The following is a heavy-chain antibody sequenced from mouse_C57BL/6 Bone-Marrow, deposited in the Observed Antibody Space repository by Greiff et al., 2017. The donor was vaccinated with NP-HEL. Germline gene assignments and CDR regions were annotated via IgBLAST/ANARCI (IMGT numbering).Heavy chain of an antibody. Sequence: QVQLQQSGPELVRPGVSVKISCKGSGYTFTDYAMHWVKQSHAKSLEWIGVISTYYGDASYTQKVKDKATMTVDKSSSTAYMELARLTSEDSAVYYCARWDSLGQGYSMDYWGQGTSLTVSS. CDR1: GYTFTDYA. D-gene: IGHD4-1*01. CDR2: ISTYYGDA. J-gene: IGHJ4*01. V-gene: IGHV1-67*01. CDR3: ARWDSLGQGYSMDY.